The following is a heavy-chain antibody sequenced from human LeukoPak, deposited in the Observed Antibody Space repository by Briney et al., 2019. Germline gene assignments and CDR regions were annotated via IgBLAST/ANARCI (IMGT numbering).Heavy chain of an antibody. CDR2: IIPIFGTA. CDR3: ARGSTLNVVVPAAVDY. V-gene: IGHV1-69*13. Sequence: SVKVSCKASGGTFSSYAISWVRQAPGQGLEWMGGIIPIFGTANYAQKFQGRVTITADESTSTAYMELSSLRSEDTAVYYCARGSTLNVVVPAAVDYWGQGTLVTVSS. J-gene: IGHJ4*02. CDR1: GGTFSSYA. D-gene: IGHD2-2*01.